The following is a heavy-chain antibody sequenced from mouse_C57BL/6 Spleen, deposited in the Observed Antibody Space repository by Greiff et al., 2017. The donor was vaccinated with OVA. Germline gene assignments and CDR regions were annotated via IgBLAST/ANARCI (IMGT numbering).Heavy chain of an antibody. CDR3: ARAPYGYDLYYFDY. J-gene: IGHJ2*01. V-gene: IGHV5-16*01. D-gene: IGHD2-2*01. Sequence: DVKLVESEGGLVQPGSSMKLSCTASGFTFSDYYMAWVRQVPEKGLEWVANINYDGSSTYYLDSLKSRFIISRDNAKNILYLQMSSLKSEDTATYYCARAPYGYDLYYFDYWGQGTTLTVSS. CDR1: GFTFSDYY. CDR2: INYDGSST.